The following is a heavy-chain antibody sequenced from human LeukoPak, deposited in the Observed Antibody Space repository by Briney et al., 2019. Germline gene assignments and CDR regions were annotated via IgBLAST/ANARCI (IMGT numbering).Heavy chain of an antibody. CDR3: AIDGKSSGYSSGRAFDI. Sequence: ASVKVSCKASGYTFTSYYMHWVRQAPGQGLEWMGIINPSGGSTSYAQKFQGRVTMTRDTSTSTVYMELSSLRSEDTAVYYCAIDGKSSGYSSGRAFDIWGQGIMVTVSS. CDR1: GYTFTSYY. V-gene: IGHV1-46*01. CDR2: INPSGGST. D-gene: IGHD3-3*01. J-gene: IGHJ3*02.